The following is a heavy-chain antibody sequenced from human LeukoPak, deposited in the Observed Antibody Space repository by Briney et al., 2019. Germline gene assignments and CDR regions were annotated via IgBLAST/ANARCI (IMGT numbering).Heavy chain of an antibody. CDR3: ARGDQRQVRNFENFYR. CDR2: IYYSGAT. V-gene: IGHV4-39*01. D-gene: IGHD1-14*01. J-gene: IGHJ1*01. CDR1: GVSISNSDFY. Sequence: SETLSLTCTVSGVSISNSDFYWGWIRQPPGKGLEWIGNIYYSGATYYNSSLRSRVTISADKSKNQFSLRVSSVSAADTGVYFCARGDQRQVRNFENFYRWGQGTLVTVSS.